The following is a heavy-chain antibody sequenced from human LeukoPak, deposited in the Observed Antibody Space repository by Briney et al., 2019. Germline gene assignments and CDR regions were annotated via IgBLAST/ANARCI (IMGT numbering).Heavy chain of an antibody. CDR3: AKDGDIAVAGTTAEYFQH. Sequence: PGGSLRLSCAASGFTFSSYWMSWVRQAPGKGLEWVSAISGSGGSTYYADSVKGRFTISRDNSKNTLYLQMNSLRAEDTAVYYCAKDGDIAVAGTTAEYFQHWGQGTLVTVSS. D-gene: IGHD6-19*01. CDR1: GFTFSSYW. CDR2: ISGSGGST. V-gene: IGHV3-23*01. J-gene: IGHJ1*01.